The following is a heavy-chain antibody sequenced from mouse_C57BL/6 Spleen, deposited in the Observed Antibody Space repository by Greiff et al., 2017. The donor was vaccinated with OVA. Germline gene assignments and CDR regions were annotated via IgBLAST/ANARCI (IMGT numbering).Heavy chain of an antibody. CDR1: GYTFTSYW. Sequence: QVQLQQPGAELVKPGASVKMSCKASGYTFTSYWITWVKQRPGQGLEWIGDIYPGSGSTNYNEKFKSKATLTVDKSSSTAYMQLSSLTSEDSAVDYCAREEGVGDLDYWGQGTTLTVSS. CDR2: IYPGSGST. CDR3: AREEGVGDLDY. D-gene: IGHD1-1*02. V-gene: IGHV1-55*01. J-gene: IGHJ2*01.